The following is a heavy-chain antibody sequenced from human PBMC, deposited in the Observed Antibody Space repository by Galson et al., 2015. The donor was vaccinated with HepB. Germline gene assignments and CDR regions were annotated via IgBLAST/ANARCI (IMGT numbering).Heavy chain of an antibody. CDR2: IYWDDDK. CDR3: ARMSWGSYYFDY. CDR1: GFSLSTSGVG. J-gene: IGHJ4*02. V-gene: IGHV2-5*02. D-gene: IGHD3-16*01. Sequence: PALVKPTQTLTLTCTFSGFSLSTSGVGVGWIRQPPGKALEWLALIYWDDDKRYSPSLKTRLTISKDTSKNQVVLTMANMDPVDTATYYCARMSWGSYYFDYWGQGALVIVSS.